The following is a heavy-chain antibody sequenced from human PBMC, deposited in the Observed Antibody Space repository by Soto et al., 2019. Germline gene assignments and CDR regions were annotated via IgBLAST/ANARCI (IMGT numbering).Heavy chain of an antibody. J-gene: IGHJ5*02. D-gene: IGHD3-22*01. V-gene: IGHV3-21*01. CDR3: ARQLCDTSRYCLNWFGP. Sequence: LRLSCAASGFTFSSHNMNWVRQGPVKGLEWVASISSSSSYMNYADSAKGRFTISRDNVKNSLYLQMHSLRAEDTAVYYCARQLCDTSRYCLNWFGPWGQGTLVTV. CDR1: GFTFSSHN. CDR2: ISSSSSYM.